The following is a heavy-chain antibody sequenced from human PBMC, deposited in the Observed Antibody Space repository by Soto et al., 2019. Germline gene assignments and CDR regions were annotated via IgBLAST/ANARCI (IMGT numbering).Heavy chain of an antibody. V-gene: IGHV1-69*06. CDR3: ATPPERGTTFWSGYNYYYGMDV. CDR2: IIPIFGTA. CDR1: GGTFSSYA. J-gene: IGHJ6*02. D-gene: IGHD3-3*01. Sequence: SVKVSCKASGGTFSSYAISWVRQAPGQGLEWMGGIIPIFGTANYAQKFQGRVTITADKSTSTAYMELSSLRSEDTAVYYCATPPERGTTFWSGYNYYYGMDVWGQGTTVTVSS.